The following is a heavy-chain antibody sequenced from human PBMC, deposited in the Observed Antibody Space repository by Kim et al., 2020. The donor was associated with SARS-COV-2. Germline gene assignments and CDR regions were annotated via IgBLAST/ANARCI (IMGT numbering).Heavy chain of an antibody. CDR3: AFYVDTAMASYGMDV. J-gene: IGHJ6*02. V-gene: IGHV7-4-1*02. CDR2: INTNTGNP. D-gene: IGHD5-18*01. CDR1: GYTFTSYA. Sequence: ASVKVSCKASGYTFTSYAMNWVRQAPGQGLEWMGWINTNTGNPTYAQGFTGRFVFSLDTSVSTAYLQISSLKAEDTAVYYCAFYVDTAMASYGMDVWGQGTTVTVSS.